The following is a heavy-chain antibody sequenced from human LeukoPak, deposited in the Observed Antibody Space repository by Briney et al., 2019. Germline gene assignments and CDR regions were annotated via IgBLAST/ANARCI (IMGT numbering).Heavy chain of an antibody. J-gene: IGHJ6*04. CDR2: ISGTGGST. Sequence: GGSLRLSCAASGFTFSSYAMSRVRQAPGKGLEWVSSISGTGGSTYYADSVKGRFTVSRDNSKNTLYLQMDSLRAEDTAIYYCAKMIAAGSATYYYYGMDVWGKGTTVTVSS. D-gene: IGHD6-13*01. CDR3: AKMIAAGSATYYYYGMDV. V-gene: IGHV3-23*01. CDR1: GFTFSSYA.